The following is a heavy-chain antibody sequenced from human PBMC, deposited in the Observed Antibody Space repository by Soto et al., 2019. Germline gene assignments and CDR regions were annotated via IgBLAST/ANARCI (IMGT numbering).Heavy chain of an antibody. CDR3: ARRQIPTHTRGAANARGGMDV. CDR1: GFAFSGYA. J-gene: IGHJ6*02. D-gene: IGHD6-13*01. CDR2: INQDGSGK. V-gene: IGHV3-7*02. Sequence: PGGSLRLSCAASGFAFSGYAINWVRQAPGKGLEWVANINQDGSGKAYVDSVKGRFTISRDNAKNSLYLQMNSLRAEDTAVYYCARRQIPTHTRGAANARGGMDVWGQGTTVTVSS.